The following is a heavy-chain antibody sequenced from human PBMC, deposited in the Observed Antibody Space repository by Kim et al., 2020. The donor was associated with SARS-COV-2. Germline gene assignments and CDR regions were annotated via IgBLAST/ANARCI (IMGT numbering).Heavy chain of an antibody. CDR3: ARAVGWLDP. Sequence: ASVKVSCKASGYTFTNYDINWVRQAPGQGLEWMGWMNPNSGKTGFSQKFQGRVTLTRNTSISTAYMEVSSLTSEDTAVYYCARAVGWLDPWGQGTLVTVSS. CDR2: MNPNSGKT. J-gene: IGHJ5*02. V-gene: IGHV1-8*01. CDR1: GYTFTNYD. D-gene: IGHD2-15*01.